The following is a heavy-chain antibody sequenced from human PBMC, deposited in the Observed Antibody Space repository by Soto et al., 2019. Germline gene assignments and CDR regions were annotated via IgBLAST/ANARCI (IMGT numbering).Heavy chain of an antibody. CDR2: INPSGGST. V-gene: IGHV1-46*01. CDR3: ARVGITIFGLDLWYYGMDV. D-gene: IGHD3-3*01. CDR1: GYTFTSYY. J-gene: IGHJ6*02. Sequence: ASVKVSCKASGYTFTSYYMHWVRQAPGQGLEWMGIINPSGGSTSYAQKFQGRVTMTRDTSTSTVYMELSSLRSEDTAVYYCARVGITIFGLDLWYYGMDVWGQGTTVTVSS.